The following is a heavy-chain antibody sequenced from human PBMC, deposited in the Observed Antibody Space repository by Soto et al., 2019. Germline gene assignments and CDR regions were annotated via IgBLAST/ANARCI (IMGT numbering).Heavy chain of an antibody. D-gene: IGHD4-4*01. CDR3: AHRFLTTVSVGYDY. V-gene: IGHV2-5*02. CDR1: GFSISTDEVG. Sequence: QITLKESGPTLVKPTQTLTLTCSFSGFSISTDEVGVGWIRQPPGKALEWLALIYWDDDKHYCPSLQSRLTITQDTSKNQVVLTVTNMDPVDTATYYCAHRFLTTVSVGYDYWGQGILVNVSS. CDR2: IYWDDDK. J-gene: IGHJ4*02.